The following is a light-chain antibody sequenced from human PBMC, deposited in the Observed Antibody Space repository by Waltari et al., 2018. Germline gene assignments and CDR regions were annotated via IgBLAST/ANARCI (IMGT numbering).Light chain of an antibody. V-gene: IGLV2-23*02. CDR3: FSYAGGRTYVV. J-gene: IGLJ2*01. CDR2: AVT. CDR1: TNDVGAYAL. Sequence: QSALTQAASVSGSLGQSITISCTGTTNDVGAYALGSWYQQHPGKDTRLIIYAVTERPSGVSCRFSGSTSANTSSLTISCLQAEYQAYYHCFSYAGGRTYVVFGGGTKLTVL.